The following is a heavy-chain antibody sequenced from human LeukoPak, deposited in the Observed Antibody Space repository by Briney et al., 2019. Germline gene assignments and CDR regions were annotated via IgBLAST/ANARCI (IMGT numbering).Heavy chain of an antibody. Sequence: GGSLRLSCAASGFTFDDYAMHWVRQAPGKGLEWVSGISWNSGSIVYADSVKGRFTISRDNAKNSLYLQMNSLTAEDTALYYCAKDTKYYYVSSGYFDYWGQGTLVTVSS. CDR2: ISWNSGSI. CDR1: GFTFDDYA. D-gene: IGHD3-22*01. CDR3: AKDTKYYYVSSGYFDY. V-gene: IGHV3-9*01. J-gene: IGHJ4*02.